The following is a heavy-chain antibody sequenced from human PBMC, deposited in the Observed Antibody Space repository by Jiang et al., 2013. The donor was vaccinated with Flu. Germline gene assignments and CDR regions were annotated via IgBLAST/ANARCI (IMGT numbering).Heavy chain of an antibody. V-gene: IGHV2-5*02. CDR3: AHRGPRVCGPETCYSHAFDY. Sequence: KPTQTLTLTCTFSGFSLTTSGMGVDWIRQRPGEALEWLAIIYWDDDKRYSPSLRNRLTITKGTSKKQVILTMANVDPADTATYYCAHRGPRVCGPETCYSHAFDYWARECWSPSPQ. J-gene: IGHJ4*02. CDR2: IYWDDDK. D-gene: IGHD2-15*01. CDR1: GFSLTTSGMG.